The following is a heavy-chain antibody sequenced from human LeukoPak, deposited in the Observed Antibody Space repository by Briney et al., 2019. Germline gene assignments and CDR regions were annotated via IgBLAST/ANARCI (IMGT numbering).Heavy chain of an antibody. CDR3: ARDLSMADLGWFDP. Sequence: SETLSLTCTVSGVSISTYSWSWIRQPPGKGREWIGYISYSGSSSYNPSLRSRVTISVDTSKNQFSLKLSSVTAADTAVYYCARDLSMADLGWFDPWGQGTLVTVSS. V-gene: IGHV4-59*12. CDR1: GVSISTYS. J-gene: IGHJ5*02. D-gene: IGHD2-8*01. CDR2: ISYSGSS.